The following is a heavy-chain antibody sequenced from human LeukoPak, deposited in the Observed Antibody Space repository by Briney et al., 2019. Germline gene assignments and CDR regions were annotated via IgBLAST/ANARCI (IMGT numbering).Heavy chain of an antibody. CDR2: ISSSSSYI. CDR3: ARARWDCSSTSCYHAFDI. J-gene: IGHJ3*02. CDR1: GFTFSSYS. Sequence: KPGGSLRLSCAASGFTFSSYSMNWVRQAPGKGLEWVSSISSSSSYIYYADSVKGRFTISRDNAKNSLYLQMNSLRAEDTAVYYCARARWDCSSTSCYHAFDIWGQGTMVTVSS. V-gene: IGHV3-21*01. D-gene: IGHD2-2*01.